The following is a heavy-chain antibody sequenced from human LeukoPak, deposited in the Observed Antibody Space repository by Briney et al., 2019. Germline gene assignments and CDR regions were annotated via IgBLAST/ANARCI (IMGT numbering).Heavy chain of an antibody. D-gene: IGHD3-10*01. CDR1: GGSISSSS. Sequence: SETLSLTCTVSGGSISSSSWSWIRQPPGKGLEGIGYIYSTGGTNYNPSLKSRVTMSLDTSKNQFSLKLSSVTAADTAVYYCARGGYIYGFWGQGTLITVSS. CDR3: ARGGYIYGF. J-gene: IGHJ4*02. CDR2: IYSTGGT. V-gene: IGHV4-59*01.